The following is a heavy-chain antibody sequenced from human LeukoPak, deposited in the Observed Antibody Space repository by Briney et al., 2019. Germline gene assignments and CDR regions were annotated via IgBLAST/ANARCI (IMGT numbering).Heavy chain of an antibody. CDR2: ISGSGDNT. V-gene: IGHV3-23*01. CDR3: AKGSGYDTDFDY. D-gene: IGHD5-12*01. J-gene: IGHJ4*02. Sequence: PGGSLRLSCAASGFTFSTYVMSWVRQAPGEGLEWVSGISGSGDNTYYADSVKGRFTISRDNSKNTLDLQMNSLRAEDTAVYSCAKGSGYDTDFDYWGQGTLVSVSS. CDR1: GFTFSTYV.